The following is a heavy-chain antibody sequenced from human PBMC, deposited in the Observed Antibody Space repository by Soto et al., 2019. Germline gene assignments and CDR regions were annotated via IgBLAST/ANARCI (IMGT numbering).Heavy chain of an antibody. V-gene: IGHV1-18*01. CDR1: GYTFTRFG. CDR2: ISAFNGAT. D-gene: IGHD6-19*01. CDR3: ARLYSSGWPRSYSDY. Sequence: ASVKVSCKASGYTFTRFGISWVRQAPGQGLEWMGWISAFNGATNYAQKFQDRITMTTDTPMSTAYMELRSLRSDDTAVYYCARLYSSGWPRSYSDYWGRGTLVTVSS. J-gene: IGHJ4*02.